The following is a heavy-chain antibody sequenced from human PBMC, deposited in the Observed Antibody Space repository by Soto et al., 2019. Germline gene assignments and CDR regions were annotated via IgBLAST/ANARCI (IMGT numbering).Heavy chain of an antibody. V-gene: IGHV3-21*01. CDR1: GFTFSDYS. CDR3: ARGDYYYYGLDV. Sequence: EVQLVESGGGLVKPGGSLRLSCTASGFTFSDYSMNWVRQAPGKGLEWVSSISSSSSYIYYADSLKGRFTISRDNAKNSLYLQMNSLGAEDTAVYYCARGDYYYYGLDVWGQGTTVTVSS. J-gene: IGHJ6*02. CDR2: ISSSSSYI.